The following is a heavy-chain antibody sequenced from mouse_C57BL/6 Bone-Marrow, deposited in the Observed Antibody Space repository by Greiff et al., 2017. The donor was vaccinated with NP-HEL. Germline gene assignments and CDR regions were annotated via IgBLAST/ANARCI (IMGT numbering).Heavy chain of an antibody. CDR3: ARGANWGYAMDY. D-gene: IGHD4-1*01. V-gene: IGHV1-59*01. CDR2: IDPSDSYT. J-gene: IGHJ4*01. CDR1: GYTFTSYW. Sequence: VQLQQPGAELVRPGTSVKLSCKASGYTFTSYWMHWVKQRPGQGLEWIGVIDPSDSYTNYNQKFKGKATLTVDTSSSPAYMQLSSLTSEDSAVYYCARGANWGYAMDYWGQGTSVTVSS.